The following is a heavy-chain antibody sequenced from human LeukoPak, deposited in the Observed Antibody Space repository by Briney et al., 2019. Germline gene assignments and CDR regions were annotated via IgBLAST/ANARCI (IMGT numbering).Heavy chain of an antibody. CDR2: LSYDGSKK. CDR1: GFTFSSYA. CDR3: ARDRSGYANDAFDF. Sequence: GGSLRLSCGASGFTFSSYAMHWVRQAPGKGLEWVAVLSYDGSKKYYGDSVKGRFTISRDNSKNTMFLQMNSLRAEDTAVYHCARDRSGYANDAFDFWGQGTMVTVSS. V-gene: IGHV3-30*03. D-gene: IGHD3-3*01. J-gene: IGHJ3*01.